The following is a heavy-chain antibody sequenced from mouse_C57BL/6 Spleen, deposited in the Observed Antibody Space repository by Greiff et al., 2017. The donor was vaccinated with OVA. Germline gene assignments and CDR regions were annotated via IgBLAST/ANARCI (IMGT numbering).Heavy chain of an antibody. CDR2: IDPSDSYT. CDR3: ARYDPSFAY. V-gene: IGHV1-69*01. J-gene: IGHJ3*01. CDR1: GYTFTSYW. Sequence: QVQLQQPGAELVMPGASVKLSCKASGYTFTSYWMHWVKQRPGQGLEWIGEIDPSDSYTNYNQKFKGKSTLTVDKSSSKAYMQLSSLQSEDSAVYYCARYDPSFAYWGQGTLVTVSA. D-gene: IGHD2-3*01.